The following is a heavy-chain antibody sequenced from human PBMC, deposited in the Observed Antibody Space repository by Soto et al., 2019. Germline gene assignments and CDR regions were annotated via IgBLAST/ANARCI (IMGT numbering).Heavy chain of an antibody. CDR1: GGSFSGYY. Sequence: PSETLSLTCAVYGGSFSGYYWSWIRQSPGKGLEWIGEINHSGSSNYNPSLKGRVTMSIHTSKNQFSLTLTSVTAADTAVYYCARDLTGSGYPHVLDLWGQGTLVTVS. CDR3: ARDLTGSGYPHVLDL. J-gene: IGHJ4*02. V-gene: IGHV4-34*01. D-gene: IGHD3-3*01. CDR2: INHSGSS.